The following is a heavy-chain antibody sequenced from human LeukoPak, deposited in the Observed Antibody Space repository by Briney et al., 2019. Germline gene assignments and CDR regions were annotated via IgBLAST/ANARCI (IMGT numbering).Heavy chain of an antibody. CDR1: GHTLTELS. V-gene: IGHV1-24*01. CDR3: ARDSSFHGSWFDY. Sequence: GASVKVSCKVSGHTLTELSMHWVRQAPGKGLEWMGGFDPEDDKTIYAQKFQGRVTMTTDTSTSTAYMELRSLRSDDTAVYYCARDSSFHGSWFDYWGQGTLVTVSS. CDR2: FDPEDDKT. J-gene: IGHJ4*02. D-gene: IGHD6-13*01.